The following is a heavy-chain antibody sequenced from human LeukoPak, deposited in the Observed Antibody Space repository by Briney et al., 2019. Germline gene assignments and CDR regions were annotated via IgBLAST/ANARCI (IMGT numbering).Heavy chain of an antibody. Sequence: SQTLSLTCAISGDSVSSNRVAWNWIRQSPTRGLEWLGRTYYRPKWNHDGVFVRGRITIYADTSKNEFHLHLNSVTPEDTAVYYCAMDNWGDLYLDNWGQGTLVTVSS. CDR1: GDSVSSNRVA. CDR3: AMDNWGDLYLDN. D-gene: IGHD1-1*01. CDR2: TYYRPKWN. J-gene: IGHJ4*02. V-gene: IGHV6-1*01.